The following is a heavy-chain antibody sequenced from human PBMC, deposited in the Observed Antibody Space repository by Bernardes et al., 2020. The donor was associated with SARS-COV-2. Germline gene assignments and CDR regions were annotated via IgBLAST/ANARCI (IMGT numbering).Heavy chain of an antibody. CDR1: GYTFTGYY. V-gene: IGHV1-2*02. Sequence: ASVKVSCKASGYTFTGYYMHWVRQAPGQGLEWMGWINPNSGGTNYAQKFQGRVTMTRDTSISTAYMELSRLRSDDTAVYYCARGYDYVWGSYLFDYWGQGTLVTVSS. CDR2: INPNSGGT. D-gene: IGHD3-16*02. CDR3: ARGYDYVWGSYLFDY. J-gene: IGHJ4*02.